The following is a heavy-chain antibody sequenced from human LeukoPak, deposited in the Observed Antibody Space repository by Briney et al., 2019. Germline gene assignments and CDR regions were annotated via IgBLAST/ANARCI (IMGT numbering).Heavy chain of an antibody. D-gene: IGHD3-9*01. Sequence: SETLSLTCTVSGYSISSGYYWGWIRQPPGKGLEWIGSIYHSGSTYYNPSLKSRVTISVDTSKNQFSLQLSSVTAADTAVYYCARDGDYDILTGSSYYMDVWGKGTTVTVSS. CDR2: IYHSGST. CDR1: GYSISSGYY. CDR3: ARDGDYDILTGSSYYMDV. J-gene: IGHJ6*03. V-gene: IGHV4-38-2*02.